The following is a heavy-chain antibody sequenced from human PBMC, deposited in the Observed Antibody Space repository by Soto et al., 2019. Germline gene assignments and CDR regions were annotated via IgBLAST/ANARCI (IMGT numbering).Heavy chain of an antibody. D-gene: IGHD4-17*01. Sequence: QVQLQESGPGLVKPEQTLSLTCTVSGGSISGGVYYWSWIRQPPGKGLEWIGYIFDSGSTYYNPSLKSRVTISVDTSKNQFSLRLSSVTAADTAVYYCAREIIPLTTDWYFDLWGRGTLVTVSS. CDR1: GGSISGGVYY. CDR2: IFDSGST. V-gene: IGHV4-30-4*01. CDR3: AREIIPLTTDWYFDL. J-gene: IGHJ2*01.